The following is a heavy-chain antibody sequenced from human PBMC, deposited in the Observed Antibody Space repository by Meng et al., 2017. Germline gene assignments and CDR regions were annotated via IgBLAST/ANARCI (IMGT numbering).Heavy chain of an antibody. CDR1: GFSLSTSGVG. V-gene: IGHV2-5*01. J-gene: IGHJ4*02. CDR3: AHTLLFGEFPN. D-gene: IGHD3-10*01. Sequence: SGPTLVKPTQTLTLTCTFSGFSLSTSGVGVGWIRQPPGKALEWLALIYWNDDRRYSPSLKSRLTITKDTSKNQVVLTMTNMDPVDTATYYCAHTLLFGEFPNWGQGTLVTVSS. CDR2: IYWNDDR.